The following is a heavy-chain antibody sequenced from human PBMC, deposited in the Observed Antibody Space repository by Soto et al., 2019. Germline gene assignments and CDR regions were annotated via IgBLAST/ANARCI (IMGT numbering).Heavy chain of an antibody. CDR1: GFTFSSYG. D-gene: IGHD3-22*01. J-gene: IGHJ4*02. CDR2: ISYDGSNK. CDR3: AKDRAGYYYYFDY. Sequence: PGGSLRLSCAASGFTFSSYGMHWVRQAPGKGLEWVAVISYDGSNKYYADSVKGRFTISRDNSKNTLYLQMNSLRAEDTAVYYCAKDRAGYYYYFDYWGQGILVTVPS. V-gene: IGHV3-30*18.